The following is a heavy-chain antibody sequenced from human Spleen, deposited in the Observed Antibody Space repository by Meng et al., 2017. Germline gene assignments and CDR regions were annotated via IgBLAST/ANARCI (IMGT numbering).Heavy chain of an antibody. CDR2: ICNSGST. D-gene: IGHD6-19*01. CDR1: GGSISSGDYC. J-gene: IGHJ4*02. Sequence: QVQLQESGPGLVKPSQTLSLTCTVSGGSISSGDYCWSWIRQPPGEGLEWIGYICNSGSTYYSPSLKSRVTISVDTSTNQFSLRLNSVTAADTAVYYCARGMWIAVAGTAKIDYWGQGTLVTVSP. CDR3: ARGMWIAVAGTAKIDY. V-gene: IGHV4-30-4*01.